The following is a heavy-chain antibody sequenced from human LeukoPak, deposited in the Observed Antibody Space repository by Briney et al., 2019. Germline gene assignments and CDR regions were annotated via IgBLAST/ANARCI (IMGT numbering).Heavy chain of an antibody. D-gene: IGHD2-15*01. CDR1: GFTFSSCW. V-gene: IGHV3-74*01. CDR2: INSDGSTT. CDR3: AKRYCSGGSCYIDS. Sequence: GGSLRFSCAASGFTFSSCWMHWVRQAPGKGLVWVSRINSDGSTTNYADSVKGRFTISRDNAKNTLYLQMNSLRAEDTAVYYCAKRYCSGGSCYIDSWGQGTLVTVSS. J-gene: IGHJ4*02.